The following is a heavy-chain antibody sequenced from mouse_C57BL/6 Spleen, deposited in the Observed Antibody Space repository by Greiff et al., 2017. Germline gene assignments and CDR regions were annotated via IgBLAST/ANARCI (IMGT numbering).Heavy chain of an antibody. Sequence: QVHVKQSGAELVRPGTSVKLSCKASGYTFTSYWMHWVKQRPGQGLEWIGVIDPSDSYTNYNQKFKGKATLTVDTSSSTAYMQLSSLTSEDSAVYYCARQLLRWYFDVWGTGTTVTVSS. J-gene: IGHJ1*03. CDR2: IDPSDSYT. CDR1: GYTFTSYW. D-gene: IGHD1-1*01. CDR3: ARQLLRWYFDV. V-gene: IGHV1-59*01.